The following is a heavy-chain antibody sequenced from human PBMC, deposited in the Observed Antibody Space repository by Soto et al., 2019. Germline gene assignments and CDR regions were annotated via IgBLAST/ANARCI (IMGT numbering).Heavy chain of an antibody. D-gene: IGHD6-13*01. Sequence: GESLKISCKGSGYSFTSYWIGWVRQMPGKGLEWMGIIYPGDSDTRYSPSFQGQVTISANMGPVDTATYYCAYRQEYNSNWNSGWFDPWGQGTLVTVSS. CDR1: GYSFTSYW. CDR2: IYPGDSDT. J-gene: IGHJ5*02. V-gene: IGHV5-51*01. CDR3: GWFDP.